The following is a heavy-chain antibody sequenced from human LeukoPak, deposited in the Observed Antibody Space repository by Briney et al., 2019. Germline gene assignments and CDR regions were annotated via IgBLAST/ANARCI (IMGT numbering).Heavy chain of an antibody. D-gene: IGHD2-15*01. CDR1: GGTFSSYA. V-gene: IGHV1-69*05. Sequence: ASVKVSCKASGGTFSSYAISWVRQAPGQGLEWMGGIIPIFGTANYAQKFQGRVTITTDESTSTAYMELSSLRSEDTAVYYCATQEFLYCSGGSCSFDYWGQGTLVTVSS. CDR3: ATQEFLYCSGGSCSFDY. CDR2: IIPIFGTA. J-gene: IGHJ4*02.